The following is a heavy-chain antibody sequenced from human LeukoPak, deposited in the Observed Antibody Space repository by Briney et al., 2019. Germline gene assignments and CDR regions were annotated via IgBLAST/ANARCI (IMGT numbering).Heavy chain of an antibody. Sequence: PSETLSLTCTVSGDSINNYFWTWIRQPAGKGLEWIGRIYSSGTTNYNPSLKSRLIMSVDTSKNQFSLNLSSVTAADTAVYYCVRDANARAWDYWGQGILVTVSS. CDR1: GDSINNYF. V-gene: IGHV4-4*07. J-gene: IGHJ4*02. CDR3: VRDANARAWDY. D-gene: IGHD1-1*01. CDR2: IYSSGTT.